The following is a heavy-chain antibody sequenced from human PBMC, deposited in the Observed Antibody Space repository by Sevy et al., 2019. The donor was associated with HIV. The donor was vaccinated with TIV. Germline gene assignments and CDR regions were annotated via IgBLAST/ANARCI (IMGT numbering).Heavy chain of an antibody. CDR2: IWYDGSNK. CDR3: ARDPIAAAYTRRAFDI. Sequence: GGSLRLSCAASGFTFSSYGMHWVRQAPGKGLEWVAVIWYDGSNKYYADSVKGRFTISRDNSKNTLYLQMNSLRAEDTAVYYCARDPIAAAYTRRAFDIWDQGTMVTVSS. V-gene: IGHV3-33*01. J-gene: IGHJ3*02. CDR1: GFTFSSYG. D-gene: IGHD6-13*01.